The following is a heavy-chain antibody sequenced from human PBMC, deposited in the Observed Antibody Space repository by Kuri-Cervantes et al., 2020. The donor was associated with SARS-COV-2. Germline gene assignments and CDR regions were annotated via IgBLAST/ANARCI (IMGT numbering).Heavy chain of an antibody. V-gene: IGHV3-11*03. CDR3: AAGYSSSWYTDFDY. Sequence: GESLKISCAASGFTFSDYYMSWIRQAPGKGLEWVSSISSSSSYIYYADSVKGRFTISRDNAKNSLYLQMNSLRAEDTAVYYCAAGYSSSWYTDFDYWGQGTLVTVSS. D-gene: IGHD6-13*01. CDR2: ISSSSSYI. J-gene: IGHJ4*02. CDR1: GFTFSDYY.